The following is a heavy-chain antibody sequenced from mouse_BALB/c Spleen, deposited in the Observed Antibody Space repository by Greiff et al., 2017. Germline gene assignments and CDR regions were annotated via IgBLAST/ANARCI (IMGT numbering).Heavy chain of an antibody. J-gene: IGHJ1*01. D-gene: IGHD1-1*01. CDR1: GFTFSDYY. CDR2: ISDGGSYT. CDR3: ARDRYYGSRDWYFDV. V-gene: IGHV5-4*02. Sequence: EVKLMESGGGLVKSGGSLKLSCAASGFTFSDYYMYWVRQTPEKRLEWVATISDGGSYTYYPDSVKGRFTISRDNAKNNLYLQMSSLKSEDTAMYYCARDRYYGSRDWYFDVWGAGTTVTVSS.